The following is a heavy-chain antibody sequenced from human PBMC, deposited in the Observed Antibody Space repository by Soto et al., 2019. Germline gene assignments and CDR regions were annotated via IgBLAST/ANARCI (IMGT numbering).Heavy chain of an antibody. D-gene: IGHD3-16*01. J-gene: IGHJ4*02. CDR1: GGSLSGYY. V-gene: IGHV4-34*02. Sequence: QVQLQQWGAGLLKPSETLSLTCSVFGGSLSGYYWSWIRQPPGKGLEWIGEVSHRGNTIYNPSLKSRITISVDTSANQVSLKLSSVTAADTAVYYCARHGGYYFDFWGQETLVTVSS. CDR2: VSHRGNT. CDR3: ARHGGYYFDF.